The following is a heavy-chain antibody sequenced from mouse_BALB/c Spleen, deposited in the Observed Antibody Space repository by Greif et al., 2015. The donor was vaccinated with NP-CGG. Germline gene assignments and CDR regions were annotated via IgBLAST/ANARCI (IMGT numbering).Heavy chain of an antibody. J-gene: IGHJ3*01. CDR3: TSLYGSSYVGFAY. V-gene: IGHV1S22*01. CDR1: GYTFTSYW. Sequence: LQQSGSELVRPGASVKLSCKASGYTFTSYWTHWVKQRPGQGLEWIGNIYPGSGSTNYDEKFKSKATLTVDTSSSTAYMQLSSLTSEDSGVYYCTSLYGSSYVGFAYWGQGTLVTVSA. D-gene: IGHD1-1*01. CDR2: IYPGSGST.